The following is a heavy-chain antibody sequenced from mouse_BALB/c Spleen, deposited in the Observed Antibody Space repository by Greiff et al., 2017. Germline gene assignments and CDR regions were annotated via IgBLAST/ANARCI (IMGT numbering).Heavy chain of an antibody. Sequence: DVKLVESGGGLVQPGGSLKLSCAVSGFTFSSYGMSWVRQTPDKRLELVATINSNGGSTYYPDSVKGRFTISRDNAKNTLYLQMSSLKSEDTAMYYCAREWDMIRAMDYWGQGTSVTVSS. CDR1: GFTFSSYG. CDR3: AREWDMIRAMDY. V-gene: IGHV5-6-3*01. D-gene: IGHD2-4*01. CDR2: INSNGGST. J-gene: IGHJ4*01.